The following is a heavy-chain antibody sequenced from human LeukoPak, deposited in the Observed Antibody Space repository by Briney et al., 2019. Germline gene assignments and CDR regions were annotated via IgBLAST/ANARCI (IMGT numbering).Heavy chain of an antibody. CDR2: ISGSGGST. D-gene: IGHD6-19*01. Sequence: QTGGSLRLSCAASGFTFTNYAMTWVRQAPGKGLEWVSAISGSGGSTYYADSVKGRFTISRDNSKNTLYLQMNSLRAEDTAVYYCAKGVREWLVEGIFDYWGQGTLVTVSS. CDR1: GFTFTNYA. J-gene: IGHJ4*02. CDR3: AKGVREWLVEGIFDY. V-gene: IGHV3-23*01.